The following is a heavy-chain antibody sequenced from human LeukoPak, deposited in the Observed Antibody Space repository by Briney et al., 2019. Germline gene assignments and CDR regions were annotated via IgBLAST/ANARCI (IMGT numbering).Heavy chain of an antibody. D-gene: IGHD6-19*01. J-gene: IGHJ4*02. CDR3: AKGGFIAVAGTVDY. Sequence: GGSLRLSCAASGFTFSSYAMSWVRQAPGKGLEWVSSISSSSSYIYYADSVKGRFTISRDNAKNSLYLQMNSLRAEDTAVYYCAKGGFIAVAGTVDYWGQGTLVTVSS. CDR2: ISSSSSYI. V-gene: IGHV3-21*04. CDR1: GFTFSSYA.